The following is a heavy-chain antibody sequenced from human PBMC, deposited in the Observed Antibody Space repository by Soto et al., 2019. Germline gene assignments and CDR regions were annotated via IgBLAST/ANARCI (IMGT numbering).Heavy chain of an antibody. J-gene: IGHJ4*02. V-gene: IGHV3-30*18. CDR1: GFTFSSYG. CDR2: ISYDGSNK. CDR3: AKDPKRDSGWYGLFDY. D-gene: IGHD6-19*01. Sequence: GSLRLSCAASGFTFSSYGMHWVRQAPGKGLEWVAVISYDGSNKYYADSVKGRFTISRDNSKNTLYLQMNSLRAEDTAVYYCAKDPKRDSGWYGLFDYWGQGTPVTVSS.